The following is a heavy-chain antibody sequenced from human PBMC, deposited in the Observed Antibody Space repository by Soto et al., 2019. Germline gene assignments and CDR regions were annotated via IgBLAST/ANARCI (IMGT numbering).Heavy chain of an antibody. CDR2: TYYRSNWRH. J-gene: IGHJ4*02. CDR1: GDSVPSNTAA. CDR3: ERGVAGSGFDL. D-gene: IGHD6-19*01. Sequence: PSQTLSLTCAISGDSVPSNTAAWNWIRSSPSRGLEWLGRTYYRSNWRHDYAVSVKSRITVNPDTSKNHFSLQLNSVTPDDTAVHYCERGVAGSGFDLWGQGNLVTVSS. V-gene: IGHV6-1*01.